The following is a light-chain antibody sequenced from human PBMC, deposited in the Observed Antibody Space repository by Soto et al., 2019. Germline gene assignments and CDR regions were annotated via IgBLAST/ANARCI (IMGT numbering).Light chain of an antibody. Sequence: EIVLTQSPDTLSLSPGERATLSCRASQSVGRDLAWYQQKPGQAPRLLIYGASTWATGIPASFSGSGSGAEFTLTISSLQSEDFAVYYCQQYNDWPFTFGGGTKVDIK. CDR3: QQYNDWPFT. V-gene: IGKV3-15*01. J-gene: IGKJ4*01. CDR1: QSVGRD. CDR2: GAS.